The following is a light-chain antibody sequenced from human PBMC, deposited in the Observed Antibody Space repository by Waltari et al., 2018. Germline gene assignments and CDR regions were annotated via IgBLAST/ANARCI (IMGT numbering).Light chain of an antibody. CDR3: CSYAGSTTFLYV. CDR1: SNDLGTYNL. J-gene: IGLJ1*01. V-gene: IGLV2-23*01. Sequence: QSALTQPASVSGSPGQSITISCTGSSNDLGTYNLVSWYQQHPGKAPKLMIYDGTERPSGVSNRFSGSKSGNTASLTISGLQAEDEADYYCCSYAGSTTFLYVFGTGTKVTVL. CDR2: DGT.